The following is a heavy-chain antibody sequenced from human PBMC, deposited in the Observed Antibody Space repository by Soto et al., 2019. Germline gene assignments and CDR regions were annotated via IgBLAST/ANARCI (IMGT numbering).Heavy chain of an antibody. D-gene: IGHD2-15*01. CDR1: GFTFSSYG. J-gene: IGHJ4*02. CDR2: ISYDGSNK. CDR3: AKDFSPYCSGGSCYYDAFDY. Sequence: GGSLRLSCAASGFTFSSYGMHWVRQAPGKGLEWVAVISYDGSNKYYADSVKGRFTISRDNSKNTLYLQMNSLRAEDTAVYYCAKDFSPYCSGGSCYYDAFDYWGQGTLVTVSS. V-gene: IGHV3-30*18.